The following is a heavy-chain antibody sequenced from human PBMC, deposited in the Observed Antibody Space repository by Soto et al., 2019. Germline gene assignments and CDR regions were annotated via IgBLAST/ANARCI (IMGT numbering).Heavy chain of an antibody. CDR3: ARDTGTYPYYFDY. J-gene: IGHJ4*02. CDR1: GGSISSGENF. CDR2: IHHSGST. Sequence: SETLSLTCTVSGGSISSGENFWNWIRQSPGKGLEWIGYIHHSGSTYYNPSLKSRLTISVDTSKNQISLKLNSVTAADTAVYYCARDTGTYPYYFDYWSQGTLVTVSS. D-gene: IGHD1-26*01. V-gene: IGHV4-30-4*01.